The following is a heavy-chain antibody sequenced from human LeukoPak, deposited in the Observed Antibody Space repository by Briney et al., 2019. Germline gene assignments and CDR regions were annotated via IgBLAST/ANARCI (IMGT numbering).Heavy chain of an antibody. CDR2: IYYSGST. Sequence: SETLSLTCTVSGVSFSSGNCYWDWIPQPPGKGLEWIGRIYYSGSTYYNPSLKSRVPISVDTSKNQFSLKLSSVTAADTALYYCARLGEYSGYDYWGQGTLVTVSS. V-gene: IGHV4-39*01. D-gene: IGHD5-12*01. CDR1: GVSFSSGNCY. J-gene: IGHJ4*02. CDR3: ARLGEYSGYDY.